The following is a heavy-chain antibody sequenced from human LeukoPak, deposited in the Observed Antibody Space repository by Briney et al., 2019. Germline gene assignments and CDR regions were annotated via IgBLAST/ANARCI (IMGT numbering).Heavy chain of an antibody. Sequence: ASVKVSCKASGYTFTSYYMHWVRQAPGQGLEWMGIINPSGGSTSYAQKFQGRVTMTRDTSTSTVYMELSSLRSEDTAVYYCARESRHCSSTSCYRWFDPWGREPWSPSPQ. D-gene: IGHD2-2*01. V-gene: IGHV1-46*01. CDR3: ARESRHCSSTSCYRWFDP. CDR2: INPSGGST. J-gene: IGHJ5*02. CDR1: GYTFTSYY.